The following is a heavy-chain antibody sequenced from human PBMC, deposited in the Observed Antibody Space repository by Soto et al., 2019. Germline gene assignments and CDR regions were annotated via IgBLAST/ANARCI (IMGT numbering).Heavy chain of an antibody. Sequence: EVQLLESGGGLVQPGGSLRLSCAASGFSFSKYAMSWVRQAPGKGLEWVSGINGNGDSTYYADSVKGRFTISRDNSKSTLYLQMSSLRADDTAVYYCANRPAPLGWYSWGQGTLLTVSS. CDR2: INGNGDST. CDR1: GFSFSKYA. D-gene: IGHD6-19*01. J-gene: IGHJ4*02. CDR3: ANRPAPLGWYS. V-gene: IGHV3-23*01.